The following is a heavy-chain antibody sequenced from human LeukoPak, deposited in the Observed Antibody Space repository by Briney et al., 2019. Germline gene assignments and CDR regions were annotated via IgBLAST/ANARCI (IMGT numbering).Heavy chain of an antibody. Sequence: SETLSLTCTVSGGSISSSSYYWGWIRQPPGKGLEWIGSIYYSGSTYYNPSLKSRVTISVDTFKNQFSLKLSSVTAADTAVYYCARQGVDCSSTSCYRDYWGQGTLVTVSS. V-gene: IGHV4-39*01. D-gene: IGHD2-2*01. CDR1: GGSISSSSYY. J-gene: IGHJ4*02. CDR3: ARQGVDCSSTSCYRDY. CDR2: IYYSGST.